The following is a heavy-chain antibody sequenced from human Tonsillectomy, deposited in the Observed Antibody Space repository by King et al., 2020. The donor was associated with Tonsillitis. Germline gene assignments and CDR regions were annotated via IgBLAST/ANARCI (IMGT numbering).Heavy chain of an antibody. CDR2: ISYDGSNK. V-gene: IGHV3-30-3*01. Sequence: QLVQSGGGVVQPGRSLRLSCAASGFTFSSSAMHWVRQAPGKGVEWVAVISYDGSNKYYADSVKGRFTLSRDNSKNTLYLQMNSLRAEDTAVYYCARDDYRLPAAYMDVWGQGTTVTVSS. CDR3: ARDDYRLPAAYMDV. CDR1: GFTFSSSA. J-gene: IGHJ6*02. D-gene: IGHD2-2*01.